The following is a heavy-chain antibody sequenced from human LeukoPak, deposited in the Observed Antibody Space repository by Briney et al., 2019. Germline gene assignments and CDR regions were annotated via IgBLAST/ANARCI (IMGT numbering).Heavy chain of an antibody. J-gene: IGHJ4*02. Sequence: GGSLGLSCAASGFTFSGYIMNWVRQAPGKGLEWVSFISSTSNTIYYADSVKGRFTVSRDNAKNSLYLQMNSLRAEDTAVYYCARDQWLDYWGQGTLVTVSS. D-gene: IGHD6-19*01. CDR3: ARDQWLDY. V-gene: IGHV3-48*01. CDR2: ISSTSNTI. CDR1: GFTFSGYI.